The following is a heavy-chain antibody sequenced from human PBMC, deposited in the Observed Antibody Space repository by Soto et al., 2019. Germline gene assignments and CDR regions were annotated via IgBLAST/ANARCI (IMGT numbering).Heavy chain of an antibody. J-gene: IGHJ4*02. V-gene: IGHV3-23*01. Sequence: EVQLLESGGGLVQPGGSLRLSCAASGFTFNKYAMSWVRQAPGKGLEWVSAISGSGGTYYAASVKGRFTISRDNSKNTLYLQMNSLSDEDTALYYCAKDGDYYDSRGFYVKWGQGTLVTVSS. CDR2: ISGSGGT. D-gene: IGHD3-22*01. CDR3: AKDGDYYDSRGFYVK. CDR1: GFTFNKYA.